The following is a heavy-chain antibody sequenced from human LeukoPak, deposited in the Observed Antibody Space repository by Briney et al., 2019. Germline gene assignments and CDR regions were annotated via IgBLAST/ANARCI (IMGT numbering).Heavy chain of an antibody. V-gene: IGHV3-23*01. Sequence: PGGSLRLSCAASGFTFSSYAMSWVRQAPEKGLEWVSAISGSGGSTYYADSVKGRFTISRDNSKNTLYLQMNSLRAEDTAVYYCAKAISRNYDLDYWGQGTLVTVSS. CDR1: GFTFSSYA. CDR2: ISGSGGST. D-gene: IGHD3-3*01. J-gene: IGHJ4*02. CDR3: AKAISRNYDLDY.